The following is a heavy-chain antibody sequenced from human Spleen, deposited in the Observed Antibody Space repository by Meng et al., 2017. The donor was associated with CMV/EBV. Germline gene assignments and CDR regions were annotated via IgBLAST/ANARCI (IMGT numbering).Heavy chain of an antibody. V-gene: IGHV3-23*01. CDR2: ITASGGST. J-gene: IGHJ4*02. D-gene: IGHD6-13*01. Sequence: GESLKISCAVSGFTFSSYDMHWVRQAPGRGLAWVSAITASGGSTYYADSVKGRFTVSRGNSKNTLYLQMNSLRAEDTALYYCAKAFSASWYREYYDDWGQGTLVTVSS. CDR3: AKAFSASWYREYYDD. CDR1: GFTFSSYD.